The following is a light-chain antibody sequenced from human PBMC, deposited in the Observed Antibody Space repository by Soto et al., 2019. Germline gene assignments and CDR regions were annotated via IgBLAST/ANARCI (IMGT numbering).Light chain of an antibody. Sequence: DIQMTQSPSTLSASIGDTVAITCRASDNIGPWVAWYQQKPGKAPKLLIYKASTLETGAPSRFAGRGSGTGFTLTITRLQPDDFATYYCQHYNSYSRTFGQGTKVEV. CDR1: DNIGPW. V-gene: IGKV1-5*03. J-gene: IGKJ1*01. CDR3: QHYNSYSRT. CDR2: KAS.